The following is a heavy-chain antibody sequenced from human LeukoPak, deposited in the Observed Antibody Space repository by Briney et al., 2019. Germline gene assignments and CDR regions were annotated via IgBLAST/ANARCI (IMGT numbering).Heavy chain of an antibody. CDR3: ARGIYYYGSGRGVNWFDP. V-gene: IGHV4-4*07. CDR1: GGSISSYY. CDR2: SYTGGST. D-gene: IGHD3-10*01. J-gene: IGHJ5*02. Sequence: SETLSLTCTVSGGSISSYYWSWIRQPARKGLEWIGRSYTGGSTNYNPSLKSRVTMSVDTSKNQFSLKLSSVTAADTAVYYCARGIYYYGSGRGVNWFDPWGQGTLVTVSS.